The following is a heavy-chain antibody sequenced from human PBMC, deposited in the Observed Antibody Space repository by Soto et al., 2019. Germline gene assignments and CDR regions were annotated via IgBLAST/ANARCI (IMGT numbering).Heavy chain of an antibody. V-gene: IGHV1-2*04. CDR2: INPNSGGT. Sequence: ASVKVSCKASGYTFTGSYMHWVRQAPGQGLEWMGWINPNSGGTNYAQKFQGWVTMTRDTSISTAYMELSRLRSDGTAVYYCARDLGSYYYDSSGYKPRHYGMDVWGQGTTVTVSS. CDR3: ARDLGSYYYDSSGYKPRHYGMDV. J-gene: IGHJ6*02. CDR1: GYTFTGSY. D-gene: IGHD3-22*01.